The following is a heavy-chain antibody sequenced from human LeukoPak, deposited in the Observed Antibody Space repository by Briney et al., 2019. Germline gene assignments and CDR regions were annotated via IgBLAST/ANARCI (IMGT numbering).Heavy chain of an antibody. J-gene: IGHJ4*02. V-gene: IGHV3-23*01. CDR2: ISGSGGST. D-gene: IGHD3-22*01. CDR1: GFTVSSNY. Sequence: GGSLRLSCAASGFTVSSNYMSWVRQAPGKGLEWVSAISGSGGSTYYADSVKGRFTISRDNSKNTLYLQMNSLRAEDTAVYYCANSLTITYYYDSSGYSFDYWGQGTLVTVSS. CDR3: ANSLTITYYYDSSGYSFDY.